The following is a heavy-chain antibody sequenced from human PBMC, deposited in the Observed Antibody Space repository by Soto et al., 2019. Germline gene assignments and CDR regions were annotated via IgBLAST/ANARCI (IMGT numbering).Heavy chain of an antibody. CDR1: GGSFSGYY. CDR3: ARQGRPWLRGNWFDT. D-gene: IGHD5-18*01. J-gene: IGHJ5*02. V-gene: IGHV4-34*01. Sequence: SETLSLTCAVYGGSFSGYYWSWIRQPPGKGLEWIGEINHSGSTNYNPSLKSRVTISVDTSKNQFSLKLSSVTAADTAVYYCARQGRPWLRGNWFDTWGQGTLVTVYS. CDR2: INHSGST.